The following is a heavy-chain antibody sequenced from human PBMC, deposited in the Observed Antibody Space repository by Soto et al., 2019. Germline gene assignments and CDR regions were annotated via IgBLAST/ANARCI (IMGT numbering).Heavy chain of an antibody. CDR2: ISGSGDSA. D-gene: IGHD6-19*01. Sequence: VQLLESGGGLVQPGGSLRLSCAASGFTFRDYAMNWVRQAPGKGLEWVSDISGSGDSARYADSVKGRFTISRDNSRDTLYLQMNSLRVDDTAVYYRGKERRGSGWSVCNYWGQGDLVTVSS. CDR1: GFTFRDYA. CDR3: GKERRGSGWSVCNY. V-gene: IGHV3-23*01. J-gene: IGHJ4*02.